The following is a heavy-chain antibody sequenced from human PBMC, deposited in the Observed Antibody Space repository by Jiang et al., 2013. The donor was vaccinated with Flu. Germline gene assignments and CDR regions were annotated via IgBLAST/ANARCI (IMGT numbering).Heavy chain of an antibody. J-gene: IGHJ6*02. CDR3: ARSRRFGELWGYYYYAMDV. CDR1: GFSLNSSGVG. V-gene: IGHV2-5*02. D-gene: IGHD3-10*01. CDR2: IYWDDE. Sequence: TQTLTLTCTFSGFSLNSSGVGVGWIRQPPGKALEWLALIYWDDERYSPSLKSSLTITKDTSKNQVVLTMTNMDPVDTATYYCARSRRFGELWGYYYYAMDVWGQGTTVTVSS.